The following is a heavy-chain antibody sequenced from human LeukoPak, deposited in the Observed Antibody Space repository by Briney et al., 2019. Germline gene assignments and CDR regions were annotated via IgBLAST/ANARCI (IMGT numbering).Heavy chain of an antibody. Sequence: PGRSLRLSCAASGFSFSSYAMHWVRQAPGKGLEWVAVIWYDASNQYYADSVRGRFTISRDNSKNTLHLQMNSLRAEDTAAYYCVKSGPDFGDLPSEYYFDFWGQGTLVTVSS. CDR1: GFSFSSYA. J-gene: IGHJ4*02. D-gene: IGHD4-17*01. CDR2: IWYDASNQ. CDR3: VKSGPDFGDLPSEYYFDF. V-gene: IGHV3-33*06.